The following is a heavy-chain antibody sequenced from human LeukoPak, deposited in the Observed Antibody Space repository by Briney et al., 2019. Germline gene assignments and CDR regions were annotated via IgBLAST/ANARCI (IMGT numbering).Heavy chain of an antibody. CDR3: ARRAGATITAYYYYYYMDV. Sequence: GGSLRLSCAASGFTFSSYWMSWVRQAPGKGLEWVANIKQDGSEKYYVDSVKGRFTISRDNAKNSLYLQMNSLRAEDTAVYYCARRAGATITAYYYYYYMDVWGKGTTVTVSS. J-gene: IGHJ6*03. V-gene: IGHV3-7*01. D-gene: IGHD1-26*01. CDR2: IKQDGSEK. CDR1: GFTFSSYW.